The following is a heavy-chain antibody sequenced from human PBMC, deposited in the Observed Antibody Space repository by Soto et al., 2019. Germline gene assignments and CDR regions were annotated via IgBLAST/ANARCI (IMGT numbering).Heavy chain of an antibody. D-gene: IGHD3-10*01. CDR2: FNPILSFS. CDR1: GDTFNFYT. J-gene: IGHJ4*02. Sequence: QVQLVQSGAEVTKPGSSVKVSCKASGDTFNFYTINWVRQAPGLGLEWMGRFNPILSFSNSALKFQGRVTLTADKSTSTAYMVLSSLRSEDTAIYYCATSFGSGSRAVDYWGQGALVTVSS. V-gene: IGHV1-69*02. CDR3: ATSFGSGSRAVDY.